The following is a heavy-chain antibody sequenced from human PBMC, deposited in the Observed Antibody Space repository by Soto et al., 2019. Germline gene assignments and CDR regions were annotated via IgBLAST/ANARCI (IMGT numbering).Heavy chain of an antibody. CDR3: AKGPSSIAARPDYFDY. J-gene: IGHJ4*02. CDR1: GFTFSSYA. V-gene: IGHV3-23*01. D-gene: IGHD6-6*01. CDR2: ISGSGGST. Sequence: EVQLLESGGGLVQPGGSLRLSCAASGFTFSSYAMSWVRQAPGKGLEWVSAISGSGGSTYYADSVKGRFTISRDNSKNMLYLQMNCLRAVDTAVYYCAKGPSSIAARPDYFDYWVQGTLVTVSS.